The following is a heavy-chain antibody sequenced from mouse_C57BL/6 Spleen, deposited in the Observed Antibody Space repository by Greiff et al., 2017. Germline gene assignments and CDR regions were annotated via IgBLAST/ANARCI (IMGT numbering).Heavy chain of an antibody. J-gene: IGHJ2*01. CDR2: IDPSDSYT. Sequence: LQQPGAELVKPGASVKLSCKASGYTFTSYWMQWVKQRPGQGLEWIGEIDPSDSYTNYNQKFKGKATLTVDTSSSTAYMQLSSLTSEDSAVDYCARKGLYGSSYYFDYWGQGTTLTVSS. CDR3: ARKGLYGSSYYFDY. CDR1: GYTFTSYW. V-gene: IGHV1-50*01. D-gene: IGHD1-1*01.